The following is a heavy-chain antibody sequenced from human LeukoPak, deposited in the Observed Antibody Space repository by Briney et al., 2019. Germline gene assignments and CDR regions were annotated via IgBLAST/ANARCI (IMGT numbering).Heavy chain of an antibody. J-gene: IGHJ6*02. V-gene: IGHV3-30-3*01. CDR2: LSYDGSSK. Sequence: GGSLRLSCAASGFTFSSYAMHWVRQAPGKGLEWVALLSYDGSSKYYADSVKGRFTISRDNAKNSLYLQMNSLRAEDTAVYYCARDQATGRWARVGYYYGMDVWGQGTTVTVSS. CDR1: GFTFSSYA. CDR3: ARDQATGRWARVGYYYGMDV. D-gene: IGHD5-24*01.